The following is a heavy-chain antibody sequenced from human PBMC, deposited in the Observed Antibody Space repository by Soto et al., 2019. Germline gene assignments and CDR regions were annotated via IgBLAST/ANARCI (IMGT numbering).Heavy chain of an antibody. J-gene: IGHJ4*02. CDR2: IYWDDDK. D-gene: IGHD1-26*01. V-gene: IGHV2-5*02. Sequence: QITLKESGPTLVKPTQTLTLTCTLSGFSLSTSGVGVGWIRKPPGKALEWLALIYWDDDKHYSPSLKSRLTITNDTAKNQVASTMTNTDPVDTATYHCAGASARYRSFDYWGQGTLVTVSS. CDR3: AGASARYRSFDY. CDR1: GFSLSTSGVG.